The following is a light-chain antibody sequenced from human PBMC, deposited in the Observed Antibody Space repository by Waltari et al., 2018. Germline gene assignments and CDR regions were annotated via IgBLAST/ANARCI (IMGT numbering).Light chain of an antibody. CDR2: WAS. Sequence: DIVMTQSPDSLAVSLGERATINCRSSQSVLTRTNNKNYLAWYQRKQGQPPKLLMYWASTRESGVPYRFSGSGSGKDYTLTISSLQAEDVAVYYCQHYYSTPLAFGGGTKVEIK. V-gene: IGKV4-1*01. J-gene: IGKJ4*01. CDR1: QSVLTRTNNKNY. CDR3: QHYYSTPLA.